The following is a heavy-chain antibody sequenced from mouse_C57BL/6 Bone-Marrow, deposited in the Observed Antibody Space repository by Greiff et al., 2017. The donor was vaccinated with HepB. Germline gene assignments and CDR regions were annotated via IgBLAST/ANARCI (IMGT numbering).Heavy chain of an antibody. CDR1: GFNIKDDY. V-gene: IGHV14-4*01. CDR2: IDPENGDT. Sequence: VQLQQSGAELVRPGASVKLSCTASGFNIKDDYMHWVKQRPEQGLEWTGWIDPENGDTEYASKFQGKATITADISSNTAYLQLSSLTSEDTAVYYCTTDDRLAWFAYWGQGTLVTVSA. D-gene: IGHD2-3*01. CDR3: TTDDRLAWFAY. J-gene: IGHJ3*01.